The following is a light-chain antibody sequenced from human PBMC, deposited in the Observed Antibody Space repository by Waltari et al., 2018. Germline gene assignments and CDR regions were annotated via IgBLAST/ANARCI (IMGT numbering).Light chain of an antibody. V-gene: IGKV3-20*01. Sequence: EIVLTQSPGTLSLSPGERATLSCRASQSLSSTYLAWYQQKPGQAPRLLIYGASSRATGIPDRFSGSGSGTDFTLSISRLEPEDSAVYYWQQYGRSPYTFGQGTKLEIK. CDR1: QSLSSTY. CDR2: GAS. J-gene: IGKJ2*01. CDR3: QQYGRSPYT.